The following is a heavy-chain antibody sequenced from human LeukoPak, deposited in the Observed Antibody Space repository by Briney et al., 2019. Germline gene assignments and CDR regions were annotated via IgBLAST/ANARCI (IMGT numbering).Heavy chain of an antibody. CDR2: ISYDGSNK. CDR3: AREKYYYDSSGYYPLDY. V-gene: IGHV3-30-3*01. D-gene: IGHD3-22*01. CDR1: GFTFSSYA. Sequence: GGSLRLSCAASGFTFSSYAMHWVRQAPGKGLEWVAVISYDGSNKYYADSVKGRFTISRDNSKNTLYLQMNSLRAEDTAVYYCAREKYYYDSSGYYPLDYWGQGTLVTVSS. J-gene: IGHJ4*02.